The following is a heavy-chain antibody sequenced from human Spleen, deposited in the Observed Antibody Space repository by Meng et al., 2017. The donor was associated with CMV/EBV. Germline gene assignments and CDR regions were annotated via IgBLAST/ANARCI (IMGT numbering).Heavy chain of an antibody. V-gene: IGHV1-2*02. Sequence: ASVKVSCKASGYTFTGYYMHWVRQAPGQGLEWMGWINPNSGGTNYAQNFRGRLTITADESASTAYMDLTNLRSEDTAVYFCATSLDYSNSLNNWFDPWGQGTLVTVSS. CDR3: ATSLDYSNSLNNWFDP. CDR2: INPNSGGT. J-gene: IGHJ5*02. D-gene: IGHD6-6*01. CDR1: GYTFTGYY.